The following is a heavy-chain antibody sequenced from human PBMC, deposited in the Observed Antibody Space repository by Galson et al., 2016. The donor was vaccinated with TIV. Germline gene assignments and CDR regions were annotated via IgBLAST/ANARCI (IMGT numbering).Heavy chain of an antibody. D-gene: IGHD6-19*01. CDR2: IDPSDSYT. CDR1: GYRFTSYW. J-gene: IGHJ5*02. V-gene: IGHV5-10-1*01. CDR3: ARGVSPGSGWRDP. Sequence: QSGAEVKKVGESLRISCKGSGYRFTSYWITWVRQMPGKGLEWMGRIDPSDSYTNYSPSFEGHVTISADKSISAAFLHWNSLRASDTAIYYCARGVSPGSGWRDPWGQGTLVSVSS.